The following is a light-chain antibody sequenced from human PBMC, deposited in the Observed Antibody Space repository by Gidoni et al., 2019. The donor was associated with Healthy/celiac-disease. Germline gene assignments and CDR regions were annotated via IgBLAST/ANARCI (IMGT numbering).Light chain of an antibody. Sequence: EIVLTQSPATLSLSPGERATLSCRPSQSVSSYLAWYQQQPGQAPRLLIYDASNSATGIPARFSGSGSGTDFTLTISSLEPEDFAVYYCQQRSNWLYTFGQGTKLEIK. CDR3: QQRSNWLYT. CDR1: QSVSSY. J-gene: IGKJ2*01. V-gene: IGKV3-11*01. CDR2: DAS.